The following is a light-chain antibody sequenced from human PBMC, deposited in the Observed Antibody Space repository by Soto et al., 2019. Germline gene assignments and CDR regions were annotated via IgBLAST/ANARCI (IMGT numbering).Light chain of an antibody. J-gene: IGKJ1*01. V-gene: IGKV1-39*01. CDR3: HQNYNVPPWT. CDR2: AAS. CDR1: QSISNY. Sequence: DIQMTQSPSSLSASVGDRVTITCRASQSISNYLDWYQLKPGKAPKLLIYAASSLQSWVPSRFTGSGSGTDFTLTISNLQAEEFATYYCHQNYNVPPWTFGQGTKVEIK.